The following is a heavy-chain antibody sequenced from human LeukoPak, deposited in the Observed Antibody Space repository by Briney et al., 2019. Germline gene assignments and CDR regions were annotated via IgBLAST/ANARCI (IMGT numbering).Heavy chain of an antibody. V-gene: IGHV4-59*01. Sequence: SETLSLTGTGSGGSISSYYWSWIRQPPGKGLEWIGYIYYSGSTNYNPSLKSRVTISVDTSKNQFSLKLSSVTAADTAVYYCARYDFWGSSFDYWGQGTLVTVSS. D-gene: IGHD7-27*01. CDR2: IYYSGST. CDR1: GGSISSYY. J-gene: IGHJ4*02. CDR3: ARYDFWGSSFDY.